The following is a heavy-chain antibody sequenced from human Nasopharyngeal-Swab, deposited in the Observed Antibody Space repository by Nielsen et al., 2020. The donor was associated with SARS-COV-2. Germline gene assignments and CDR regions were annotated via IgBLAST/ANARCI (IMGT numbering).Heavy chain of an antibody. J-gene: IGHJ5*02. CDR2: IYYSGST. Sequence: WIRQPPGKGLEWIGSIYYSGSTYYNPFLKSRVTISVDTSKNQFSLKLSSVTAADTAVYYCARWRIAAAGNNWFDPWGQGTLVTVSS. V-gene: IGHV4-39*01. D-gene: IGHD6-13*01. CDR3: ARWRIAAAGNNWFDP.